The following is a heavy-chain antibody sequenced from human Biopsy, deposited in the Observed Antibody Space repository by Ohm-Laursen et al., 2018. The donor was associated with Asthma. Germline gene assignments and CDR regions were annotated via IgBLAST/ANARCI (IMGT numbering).Heavy chain of an antibody. CDR2: ITGSGGFT. Sequence: GSLRLSCSASGFTFSNYVMSWVRQAPGKGLEWVSSITGSGGFTYYANSVKGRFTISRDTSDNTLYLQMNSLTAEDTAVYHCAKDERTYYGSDSKYTQPVPLGVWGQGTVVSVSA. V-gene: IGHV3-23*01. D-gene: IGHD2-21*01. CDR3: AKDERTYYGSDSKYTQPVPLGV. J-gene: IGHJ4*02. CDR1: GFTFSNYV.